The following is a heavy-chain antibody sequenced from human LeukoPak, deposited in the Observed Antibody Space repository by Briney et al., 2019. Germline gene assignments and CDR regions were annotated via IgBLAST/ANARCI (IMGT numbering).Heavy chain of an antibody. CDR3: ARATQSVAFDI. V-gene: IGHV4-59*01. J-gene: IGHJ3*02. Sequence: SETLSLTCTVSGGSISSYYWSWIRQPPGKGLEWIGYIYYSGITNYNPSLKSRVTISVDTSKTQFSLRPSSVTAADTAVYYCARATQSVAFDIWGQGTMVTVSS. CDR2: IYYSGIT. D-gene: IGHD5-12*01. CDR1: GGSISSYY.